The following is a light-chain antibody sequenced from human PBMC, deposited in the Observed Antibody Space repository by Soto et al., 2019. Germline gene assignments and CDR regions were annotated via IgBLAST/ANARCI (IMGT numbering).Light chain of an antibody. J-gene: IGKJ1*01. CDR3: QQYDSSPWT. CDR2: GAS. CDR1: QSVSNSY. V-gene: IGKV3-20*01. Sequence: EIVLTQSPGTLSLSPGERATLSCRASQSVSNSYLAWYQQKPGQAPRLLIYGASSRATGIPDRFSGSGSGTDFTLTISRLEPEDVAVYYCQQYDSSPWTFGQGTKVEIK.